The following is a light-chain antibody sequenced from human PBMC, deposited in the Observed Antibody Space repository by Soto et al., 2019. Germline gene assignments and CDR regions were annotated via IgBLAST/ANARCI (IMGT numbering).Light chain of an antibody. CDR1: QSISSW. V-gene: IGKV1-5*01. CDR2: YAS. J-gene: IGKJ1*01. Sequence: DIQMTQSPSTLSASVGDRVTITCRASQSISSWLAWYQQKPGKAPKLLIYYASSLESGVPSRFSGSGSGTEFTITISSLQPDDFGTYYCQQYNNYWTFGQGTKVEIK. CDR3: QQYNNYWT.